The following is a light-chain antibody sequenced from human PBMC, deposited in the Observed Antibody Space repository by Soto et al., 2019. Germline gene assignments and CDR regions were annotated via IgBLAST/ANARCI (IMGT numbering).Light chain of an antibody. CDR3: CAYADTFYV. CDR2: DVS. CDR1: SSDVGSYKD. V-gene: IGLV2-11*01. Sequence: QSALTQPRSVAGSPGQSGTISCPGTSSDVGSYKDVSWYQHHPGKVPKLMMYDVSERPSGVPDRFSGSKSGNTASLTISGLQAEDEASYYGCAYADTFYVFGTGTKLTVL. J-gene: IGLJ1*01.